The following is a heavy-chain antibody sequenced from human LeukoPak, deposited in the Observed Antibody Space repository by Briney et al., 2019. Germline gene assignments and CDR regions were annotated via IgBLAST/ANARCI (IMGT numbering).Heavy chain of an antibody. CDR2: IYYSGST. Sequence: KPSQTLSLTCAVSGGSISSGGYSWSWIRQPPGKGLEWIGYIYYSGSTNYNPSLKSRVTISVDTSKNQFSLKLSAVTAADTAVYYCASCRYYYYNMDVWGKGTTVTISS. CDR3: ASCRYYYYNMDV. J-gene: IGHJ6*03. V-gene: IGHV4-30-4*07. CDR1: GGSISSGGYS.